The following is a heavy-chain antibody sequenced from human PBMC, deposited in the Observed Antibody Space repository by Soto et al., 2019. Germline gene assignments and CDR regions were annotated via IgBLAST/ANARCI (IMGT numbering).Heavy chain of an antibody. Sequence: SETLSLTCAVYGGSFSGYYWSWIRQPPGKGLEWIGEINHSGSTNYNPSLKSRVNISVDTSKNQFSLKLSSVTAADKAVYYCARGRGRVKYYYGMDVWGQGTTVT. V-gene: IGHV4-34*01. CDR3: ARGRGRVKYYYGMDV. D-gene: IGHD3-10*01. J-gene: IGHJ6*02. CDR1: GGSFSGYY. CDR2: INHSGST.